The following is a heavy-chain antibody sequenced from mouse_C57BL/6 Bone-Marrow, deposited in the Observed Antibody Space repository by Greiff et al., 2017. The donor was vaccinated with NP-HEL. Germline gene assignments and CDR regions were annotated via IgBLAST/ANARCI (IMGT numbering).Heavy chain of an antibody. V-gene: IGHV5-12*01. J-gene: IGHJ3*01. Sequence: EVKLVESGGGLVQPGGSLKLSCAASGFTFSDYYMYWVRQTPEKRLEWVAYISNGGGSTDYPDTVKGRFTISRDNAKNTLYLQMSRLKSEDTSMYYCARGPKLGRWFAYWGQGTLVTVSA. CDR3: ARGPKLGRWFAY. CDR2: ISNGGGST. D-gene: IGHD4-1*01. CDR1: GFTFSDYY.